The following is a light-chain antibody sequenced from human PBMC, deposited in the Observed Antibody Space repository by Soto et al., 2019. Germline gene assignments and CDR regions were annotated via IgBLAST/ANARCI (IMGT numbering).Light chain of an antibody. CDR1: QSVSSD. CDR2: GAS. J-gene: IGKJ1*01. Sequence: EIVMTQSPATLSVSPGERATLSCRASQSVSSDLAWYHQKPDQAPRLLIYGASTRATGIPARFSGSGSGTEFTLSINSLQSEDFAVYYCQQYNNWPRTFGQGTKVEI. V-gene: IGKV3-15*01. CDR3: QQYNNWPRT.